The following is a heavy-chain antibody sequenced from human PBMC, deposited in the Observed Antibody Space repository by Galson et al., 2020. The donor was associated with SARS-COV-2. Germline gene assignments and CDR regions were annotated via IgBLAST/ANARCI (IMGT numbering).Heavy chain of an antibody. CDR1: GHTFTSYY. CDR3: ARDTVSARRAYHPPLYNWFDP. D-gene: IGHD6-6*01. Sequence: ASVKVSCKASGHTFTSYYMHWVRQAPGQGLEWMGLINPSGGSTGYAEKFQGRVTMTRDTSTSTVYMELSSLRSEDTAVYYCARDTVSARRAYHPPLYNWFDPWGQGTLVTVSS. CDR2: INPSGGST. V-gene: IGHV1-46*01. J-gene: IGHJ5*02.